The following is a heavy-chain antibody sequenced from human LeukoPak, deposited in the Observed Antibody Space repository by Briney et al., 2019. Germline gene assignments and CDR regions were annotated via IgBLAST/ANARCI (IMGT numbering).Heavy chain of an antibody. J-gene: IGHJ4*02. CDR1: GXTFSIYW. Sequence: PGGSLRLSCAASGXTFSIYWVSWVRQAPGKGLEWVANIKQDGSEKYYVDSVKGRFTISRDNANNSLYLQMNSLRAEDTAVYYCARGGDYLDFWGQGTLVTVSS. CDR3: ARGGDYLDF. V-gene: IGHV3-7*05. CDR2: IKQDGSEK.